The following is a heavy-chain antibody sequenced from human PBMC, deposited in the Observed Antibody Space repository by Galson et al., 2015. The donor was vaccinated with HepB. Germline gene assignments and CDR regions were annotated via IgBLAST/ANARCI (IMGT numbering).Heavy chain of an antibody. J-gene: IGHJ4*02. Sequence: SLRLSCAASGFTFSSYGVHWVRQAPGKGLEWVAVISYDGSNKYYADSVKGRFTISRDNSKNTLYLQMNSLRAEGTAVYYCAKGPNYGSGSSALDYWGQGTLVTVSS. CDR1: GFTFSSYG. V-gene: IGHV3-30*18. CDR2: ISYDGSNK. CDR3: AKGPNYGSGSSALDY. D-gene: IGHD3-10*01.